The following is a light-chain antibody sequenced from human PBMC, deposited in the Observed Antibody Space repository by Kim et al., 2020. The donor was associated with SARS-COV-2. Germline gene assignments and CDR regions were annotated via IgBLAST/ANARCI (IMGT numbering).Light chain of an antibody. CDR3: SSFTSSTTWV. J-gene: IGLJ3*02. CDR2: EVT. Sequence: QSALTQPPSVSGSPGQSVTLSCTGTSSDVGGYNRVSWYQQPPGTAPKLLIYEVTNRPAGVPDRFSGSKSGNTASLTISGLLAEDDGDYYCSSFTSSTTWVFGGGTQLTVL. V-gene: IGLV2-18*02. CDR1: SSDVGGYNR.